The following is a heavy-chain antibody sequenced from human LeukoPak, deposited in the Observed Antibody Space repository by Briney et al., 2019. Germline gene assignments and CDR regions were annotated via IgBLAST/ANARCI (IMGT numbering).Heavy chain of an antibody. V-gene: IGHV3-30-3*01. CDR3: ARDMTVDIVATIGY. CDR1: GFTFSSYA. J-gene: IGHJ4*02. D-gene: IGHD5-12*01. Sequence: PGGSLRLSCAASGFTFSSYAMHWVRQAPGKGLEWVAVISYDGSNKYYADSVKGRFTISRDNSKNTLYLQMNSLRAEDTAVYYCARDMTVDIVATIGYWGQGTLVTVSS. CDR2: ISYDGSNK.